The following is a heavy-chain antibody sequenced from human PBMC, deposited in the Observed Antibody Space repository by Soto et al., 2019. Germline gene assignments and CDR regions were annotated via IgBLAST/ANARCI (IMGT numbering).Heavy chain of an antibody. Sequence: ASVKVSCKASGYTFTSFAMHWVRQAPGQRLEWMGWINAGNGNTKYSQNFQGRVTITRDTSATTAYLELSSLRSEDTALYYCARAVHAYNYFDYWGQGTLVTVSS. CDR1: GYTFTSFA. CDR3: ARAVHAYNYFDY. D-gene: IGHD1-1*01. V-gene: IGHV1-3*01. CDR2: INAGNGNT. J-gene: IGHJ4*02.